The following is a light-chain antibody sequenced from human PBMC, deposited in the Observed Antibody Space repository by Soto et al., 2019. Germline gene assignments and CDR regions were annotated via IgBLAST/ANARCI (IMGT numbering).Light chain of an antibody. Sequence: QSALTQPPSASGSPGQSVTISCTGTSSDVGGYNYGSWYQQHPGKAPKFMIYEVSKRPSGVPDRFSGSKSGNTASLTVSGLQAEDEADYYCSSYAGSNNVVFGGGTKLTVL. CDR2: EVS. V-gene: IGLV2-8*01. CDR3: SSYAGSNNVV. CDR1: SSDVGGYNY. J-gene: IGLJ2*01.